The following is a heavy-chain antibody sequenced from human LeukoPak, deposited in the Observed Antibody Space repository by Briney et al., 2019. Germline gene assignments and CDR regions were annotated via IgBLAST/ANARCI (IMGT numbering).Heavy chain of an antibody. CDR2: ISSSSSYI. D-gene: IGHD1-26*01. CDR1: GFTFSSYS. V-gene: IGHV3-21*01. J-gene: IGHJ4*02. Sequence: GGSLRLSCAASGFTFSSYSMNWVRQAPGKGLEWVSSISSSSSYIYYADSVKGRFTISRDNAKNSLYLQMNSLRAEDTAVYYCARGDGSYAYYFDYWGQGTLVTVSS. CDR3: ARGDGSYAYYFDY.